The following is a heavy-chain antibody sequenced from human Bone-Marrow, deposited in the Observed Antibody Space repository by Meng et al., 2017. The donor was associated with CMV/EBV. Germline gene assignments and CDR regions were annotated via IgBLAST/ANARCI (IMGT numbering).Heavy chain of an antibody. CDR1: GFTFSNAW. J-gene: IGHJ6*02. V-gene: IGHV3-15*01. Sequence: GGSLRLSCAASGFTFSNAWMSWVRQAPGKGLEWVGRIKSKTDGGTTDYAAPVKGRFTISRDDSKNTLYLQMNSLKTEDTAVYYCTMDYTRIFGIDVWGQGTTVTVSS. CDR3: TMDYTRIFGIDV. CDR2: IKSKTDGGTT. D-gene: IGHD4-11*01.